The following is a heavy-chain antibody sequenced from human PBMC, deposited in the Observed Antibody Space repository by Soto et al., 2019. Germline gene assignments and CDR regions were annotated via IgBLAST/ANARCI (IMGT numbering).Heavy chain of an antibody. D-gene: IGHD3-22*01. CDR3: ARHRFSYYDDTVYYYFDY. CDR2: ISGHNGNT. Sequence: QVQLVQSGAEVKKPGASAKVSCKASGYSFTSYGISWVRQAPGQGPEWMGWISGHNGNTNHPQSLQGRVTMTTDTSRNTPYMELRSLRSDDTAVYYCARHRFSYYDDTVYYYFDYWGQGTLVTVSS. V-gene: IGHV1-18*04. J-gene: IGHJ4*02. CDR1: GYSFTSYG.